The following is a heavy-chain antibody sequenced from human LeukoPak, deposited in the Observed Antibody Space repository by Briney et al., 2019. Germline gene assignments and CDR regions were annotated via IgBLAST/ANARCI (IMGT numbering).Heavy chain of an antibody. J-gene: IGHJ4*02. CDR2: IYYSGST. CDR1: GGSISSYY. D-gene: IGHD1-26*01. CDR3: ARGVGATPFDY. V-gene: IGHV4-59*01. Sequence: SSETLSLTCTVSGGSISSYYWSWIRQPPGKGLEWIGYIYYSGSTNYNPSLKSRVTISVDTSKNQFSLKLSPVTAADTAVYYCARGVGATPFDYWGQGTLVTVSS.